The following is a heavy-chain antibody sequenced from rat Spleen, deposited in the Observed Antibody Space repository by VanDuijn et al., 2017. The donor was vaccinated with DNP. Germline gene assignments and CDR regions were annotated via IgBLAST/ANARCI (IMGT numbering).Heavy chain of an antibody. D-gene: IGHD1-1*01. CDR1: GFTFSNYD. CDR2: ISTSGGST. V-gene: IGHV5-25*01. J-gene: IGHJ3*01. CDR3: ARHYYSGGAFAY. Sequence: EVQLVESGGGLVQPGRSLKLSCAASGFTFSNYDMAWVRQAPTKGLEWVASISTSGGSTYYRDSVKGRFTVSRDNAKSTLYLQMDSLRSEDTATYYCARHYYSGGAFAYWGQGTLVTVSS.